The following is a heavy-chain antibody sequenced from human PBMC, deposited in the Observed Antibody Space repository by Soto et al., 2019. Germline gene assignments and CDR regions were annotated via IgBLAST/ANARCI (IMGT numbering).Heavy chain of an antibody. V-gene: IGHV1-58*01. D-gene: IGHD3-22*01. CDR3: AAEPVYDSSGYYENWFDP. J-gene: IGHJ5*02. Sequence: GASVKVSCKASGFTFTSSAVQWVRQARGQRLEWIGWIVVGSGNTNYAQKFQERVTITRDMSTSTAYMEPSSLRSEDTAVYYCAAEPVYDSSGYYENWFDPWGQGTLVTVSS. CDR2: IVVGSGNT. CDR1: GFTFTSSA.